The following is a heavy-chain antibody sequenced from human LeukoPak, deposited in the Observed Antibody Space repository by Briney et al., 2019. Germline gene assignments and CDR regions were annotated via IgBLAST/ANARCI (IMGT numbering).Heavy chain of an antibody. CDR1: GYSFTSYW. CDR2: IYPGDSDA. J-gene: IGHJ4*02. V-gene: IGHV5-51*01. D-gene: IGHD1-26*01. Sequence: GESLKISCKGSGYSFTSYWIGWVRQMPGKGLEWMGIIYPGDSDARYSPSFQGQVTISADKSISTAYLQWSSLKASDTAMYYCARQRGSYFSSPVYFDYWGQGTLVTVSS. CDR3: ARQRGSYFSSPVYFDY.